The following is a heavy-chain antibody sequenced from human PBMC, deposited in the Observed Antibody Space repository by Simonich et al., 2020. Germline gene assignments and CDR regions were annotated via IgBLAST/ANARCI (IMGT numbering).Heavy chain of an antibody. CDR1: GFTFSSYA. CDR2: ISGSGGST. D-gene: IGHD3-22*01. V-gene: IGHV3-23*01. Sequence: GGGLVQPGGSLRLSCAASGFTFSSYAMSWVRQAPGKGLEWASAISGSGGSTYYADSVKGRFTISRDNSKNTLYLQMNSRRAEDTAVYYCAKDLGERITMIVVVIDAFDIWGQGTMVTVSS. J-gene: IGHJ3*02. CDR3: AKDLGERITMIVVVIDAFDI.